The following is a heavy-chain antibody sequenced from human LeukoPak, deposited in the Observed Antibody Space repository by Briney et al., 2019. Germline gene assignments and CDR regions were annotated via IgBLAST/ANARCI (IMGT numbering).Heavy chain of an antibody. V-gene: IGHV3-21*01. CDR3: ARGLYSTFASNWFDP. J-gene: IGHJ5*02. CDR1: GFTFSNYN. CDR2: ISVTSNYI. D-gene: IGHD6-13*01. Sequence: PGGSLRLSCAASGFTFSNYNMNWVRQAPGKGLEWVSSISVTSNYIYYADSVKGRFTISRDNAKDSLFLQMNSLGADDTAVYYCARGLYSTFASNWFDPWGQGTLVTVSS.